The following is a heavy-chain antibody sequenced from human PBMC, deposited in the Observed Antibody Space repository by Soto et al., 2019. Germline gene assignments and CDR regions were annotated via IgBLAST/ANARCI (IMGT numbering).Heavy chain of an antibody. V-gene: IGHV4-59*08. D-gene: IGHD6-6*01. Sequence: PSGTLSLTCTVSGGSISSYDLSWIRQPPGKGLEWIGYIYYSGSTNYNPSLKSRVTISLDTSTNQFSLKLISVTAAETAAYYCARQGGAARYFDYWGQGTMVTVSS. J-gene: IGHJ4*02. CDR3: ARQGGAARYFDY. CDR2: IYYSGST. CDR1: GGSISSYD.